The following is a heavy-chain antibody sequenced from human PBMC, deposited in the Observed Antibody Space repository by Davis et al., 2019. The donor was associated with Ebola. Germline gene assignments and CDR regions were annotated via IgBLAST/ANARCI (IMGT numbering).Heavy chain of an antibody. CDR1: GFSFDTYA. CDR2: ISSDGSDY. V-gene: IGHV3-33*01. Sequence: GESLKISCAASGFSFDTYAMHWVRQAPGKGLEWVAVISSDGSDYFYGDSVKGRFTISRDSSKNSLYLQMNSLRAEDTAVYYCARVMRWLQFSAFDIWGQGTMVTVSS. CDR3: ARVMRWLQFSAFDI. D-gene: IGHD5-24*01. J-gene: IGHJ3*02.